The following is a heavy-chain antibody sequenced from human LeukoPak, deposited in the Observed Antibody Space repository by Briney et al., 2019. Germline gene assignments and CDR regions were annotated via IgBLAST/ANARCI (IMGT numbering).Heavy chain of an antibody. CDR1: GYTFTSYD. CDR2: MNPNSGNT. D-gene: IGHD5-18*01. CDR3: AKGGYSYGSVRAFDI. J-gene: IGHJ3*02. V-gene: IGHV1-8*01. Sequence: ASVKVSCKASGYTFTSYDINWVRQATGQGLEWMGWMNPNSGNTGYAQKFQGRVTMTRNTSISTAYMELSSLRAEDTAVYYCAKGGYSYGSVRAFDIWGQGTMVTVSS.